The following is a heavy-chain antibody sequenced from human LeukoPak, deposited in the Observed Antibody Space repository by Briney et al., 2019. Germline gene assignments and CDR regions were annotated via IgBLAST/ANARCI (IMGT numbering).Heavy chain of an antibody. V-gene: IGHV4-39*01. J-gene: IGHJ4*02. Sequence: SETLSLTCTVSGGSISSGGYYWGWIRQPPGKGLEWIGSIYYSGSTYYNPSLKSRVTISVDTSKNQFSLKLSSVTAADTAVYYCARRSSGWYSGYYFDYWGQGTLVTVSS. D-gene: IGHD6-19*01. CDR1: GGSISSGGYY. CDR3: ARRSSGWYSGYYFDY. CDR2: IYYSGST.